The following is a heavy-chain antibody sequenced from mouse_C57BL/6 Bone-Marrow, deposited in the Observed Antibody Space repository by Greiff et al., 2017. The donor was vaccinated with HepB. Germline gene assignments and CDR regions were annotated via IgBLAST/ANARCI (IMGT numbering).Heavy chain of an antibody. V-gene: IGHV1-69*01. Sequence: QVQLQQPGAELVMPGASVKLSCKASGYTFTSYWMHWVKQRPGQGLEWIGEIDPSDSYTNYNQKFKGKSTLTVDKSSSTAYMQLSSLTSEDSAVYYCAREGYGGSRYYFDYWGQGTTLTVSS. CDR2: IDPSDSYT. D-gene: IGHD1-1*01. CDR3: AREGYGGSRYYFDY. J-gene: IGHJ2*01. CDR1: GYTFTSYW.